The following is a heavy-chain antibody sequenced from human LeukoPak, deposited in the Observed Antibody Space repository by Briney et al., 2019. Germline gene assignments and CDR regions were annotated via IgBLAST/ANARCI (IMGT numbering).Heavy chain of an antibody. D-gene: IGHD5/OR15-5a*01. CDR2: ISPYNGKA. CDR1: GYSFTTYG. J-gene: IGHJ6*03. V-gene: IGHV1-18*01. CDR3: ARDQVSHIMPLDMDV. Sequence: ASVKVSCKASGYSFTTYGISWVRQAPGQGLEWMGWISPYNGKAEYAQKFQGRVTMTTDTITSTVNMDLRSLSSDDTAVYYCARDQVSHIMPLDMDVWGKGTTVTVSS.